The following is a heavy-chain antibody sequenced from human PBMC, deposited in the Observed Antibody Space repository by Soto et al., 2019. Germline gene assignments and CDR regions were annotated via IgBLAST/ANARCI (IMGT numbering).Heavy chain of an antibody. J-gene: IGHJ3*02. V-gene: IGHV1-2*02. D-gene: IGHD2-2*01. CDR1: GYTFTGYY. CDR2: INPNSGGT. CDR3: ARDMGGVVVVPALTSDAFDI. Sequence: ASVKVSCKASGYTFTGYYMHWVRQAPGQGLEWMGWINPNSGGTNYAQKFQGRVTMTRDTSISTAYMELSRLRSDDTALYYCARDMGGVVVVPALTSDAFDIWGQGTMVTVSS.